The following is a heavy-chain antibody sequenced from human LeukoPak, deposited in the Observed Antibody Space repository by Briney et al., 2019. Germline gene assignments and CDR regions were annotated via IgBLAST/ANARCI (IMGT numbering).Heavy chain of an antibody. D-gene: IGHD3-10*01. CDR1: GYTFTRYY. CDR3: ARNDASGLDY. CDR2: INPSGGST. V-gene: IGHV1-46*03. J-gene: IGHJ4*02. Sequence: ASVKVSCKASGYTFTRYYIHWVRQAPGQGLEWMGFINPSGGSTSYAQRFQGRVTMTRDTSTSTVYMELSSLRSEDTAVYYCARNDASGLDYWGQGTLVTVSS.